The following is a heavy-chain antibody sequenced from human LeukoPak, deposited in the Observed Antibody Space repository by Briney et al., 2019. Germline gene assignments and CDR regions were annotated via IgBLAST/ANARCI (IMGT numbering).Heavy chain of an antibody. V-gene: IGHV4-39*01. CDR1: GGAISSYY. Sequence: PSETLSLTCTVSGGAISSYYWGWIRQPPGKGLEWIGSIYYSGSTYYNPSLKSRVTISVDTSKNQFSLKLSSVTAADTAVYYCARRLRDLWGSGYYPKYYYDSSGYYNWGQGTLVTVSS. J-gene: IGHJ4*02. D-gene: IGHD3-22*01. CDR3: ARRLRDLWGSGYYPKYYYDSSGYYN. CDR2: IYYSGST.